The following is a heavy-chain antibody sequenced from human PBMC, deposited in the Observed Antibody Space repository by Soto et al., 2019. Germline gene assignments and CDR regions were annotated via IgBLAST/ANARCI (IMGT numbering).Heavy chain of an antibody. V-gene: IGHV4-59*01. CDR1: GGSISNYY. CDR2: IYNSGST. J-gene: IGHJ4*02. Sequence: SETLSLTCTVSGGSISNYYWSWIRQPPGKGLEWIGFIYNSGSTKYNPSLKSRVTISGDTSKNQFSLKLSSVTAADTAVYYCARGGYYYGGFDYWSQGTLVTVSS. CDR3: ARGGYYYGGFDY. D-gene: IGHD5-18*01.